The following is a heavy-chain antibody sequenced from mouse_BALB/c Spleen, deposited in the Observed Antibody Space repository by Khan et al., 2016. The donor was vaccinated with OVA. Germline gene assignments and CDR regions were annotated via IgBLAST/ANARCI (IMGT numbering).Heavy chain of an antibody. CDR3: ARGGYGRFAY. V-gene: IGHV1-85*01. CDR2: MFPGDGST. CDR1: GYTFTSYD. J-gene: IGHJ3*01. D-gene: IGHD2-14*01. Sequence: QVQLQQSGAELVKPGASVKLSCKASGYTFTSYDINWVRQRPEQGLEWIGWMFPGDGSTKYNENFKGKATLTTDKSSSTAYMQLSRLTSEDSGAYFCARGGYGRFAYWGQGTLVTVSA.